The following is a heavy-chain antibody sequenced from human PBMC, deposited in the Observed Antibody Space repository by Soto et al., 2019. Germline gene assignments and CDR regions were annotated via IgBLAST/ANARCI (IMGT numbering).Heavy chain of an antibody. D-gene: IGHD6-13*01. Sequence: SETLSFTCTVSGGSISSHYWSWIRQPAGKGMEWIGRIHTTDGTNYNPSLKSRVTMSIDTSNNQFSLKLSSLTAADTAVYYCARALSSAAGLYFDFWGQGTLVTVSS. CDR2: IHTTDGT. J-gene: IGHJ4*02. V-gene: IGHV4-4*07. CDR1: GGSISSHY. CDR3: ARALSSAAGLYFDF.